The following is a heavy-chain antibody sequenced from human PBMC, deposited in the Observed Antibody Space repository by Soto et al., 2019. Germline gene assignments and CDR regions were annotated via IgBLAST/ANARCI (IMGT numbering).Heavy chain of an antibody. D-gene: IGHD6-19*01. CDR2: IGIAGDT. CDR3: AREQHYRSDSQGAFDI. CDR1: GFTFSTYD. J-gene: IGHJ3*02. V-gene: IGHV3-13*01. Sequence: GGSLRLSCAASGFTFSTYDMHWVRQVTGKGLEWVSAIGIAGDTYYPGSVKGRFTISRENAENSSYLQMNSLRAGDTAVYYCAREQHYRSDSQGAFDIWGQGTMVTVSS.